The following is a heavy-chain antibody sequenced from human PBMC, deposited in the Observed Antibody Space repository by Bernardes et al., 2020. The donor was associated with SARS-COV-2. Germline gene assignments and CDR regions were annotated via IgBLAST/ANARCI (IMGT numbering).Heavy chain of an antibody. D-gene: IGHD6-19*01. CDR1: GFSFSIYA. CDR2: IGGGVDTT. J-gene: IGHJ4*02. V-gene: IGHV3-23*01. Sequence: GGSLRLSCAASGFSFSIYAMTWVRQAPGKGLEWVSFIGGGVDTTHYADSVRGRFTISRDNSKNTLFLQMNSLRAEDTAVYYCAKPVQWIVGLEYWGPGTLVTVSS. CDR3: AKPVQWIVGLEY.